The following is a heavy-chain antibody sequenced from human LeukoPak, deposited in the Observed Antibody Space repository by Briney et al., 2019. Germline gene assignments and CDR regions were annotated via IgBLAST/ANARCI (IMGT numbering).Heavy chain of an antibody. CDR3: ARSARAVVVVPAAMPYYYYYMDV. V-gene: IGHV4-59*11. CDR2: IYYSGST. D-gene: IGHD2-2*01. Sequence: SETLSLTCTVSGGSISSHYWSWIRQPPGKGLEWIGDIYYSGSTNYNPSLKSRVTISVDTSKNQFSLKLSSVTAADTAVYYCARSARAVVVVPAAMPYYYYYMDVWGKGTTVTVSS. J-gene: IGHJ6*03. CDR1: GGSISSHY.